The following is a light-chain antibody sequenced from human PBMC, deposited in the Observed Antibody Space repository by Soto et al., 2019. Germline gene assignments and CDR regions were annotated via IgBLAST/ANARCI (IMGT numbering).Light chain of an antibody. CDR1: QSINRH. Sequence: EIVLTQSPATLSLSPGERATLSCRASQSINRHLAWYRQKPGQAPRLLIYDASNRATGIPARFSGSGSGTDFTLTISSLEPEDFGVYYCQQRSNGPPVTLGGGTKVEIK. CDR2: DAS. CDR3: QQRSNGPPVT. J-gene: IGKJ4*01. V-gene: IGKV3-11*01.